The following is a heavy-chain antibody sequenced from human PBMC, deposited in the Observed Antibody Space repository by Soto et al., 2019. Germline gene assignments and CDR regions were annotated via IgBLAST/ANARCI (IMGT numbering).Heavy chain of an antibody. Sequence: GGSLSLSCAASGFTFSSYSMNWVRQAPGKGLEWVSSISSSSSYIYYADSVKGRYTSARDNAKNSLYLQMISLRAEDPAVYYVSRVRYTVTTDYWGQGTLVTVSS. V-gene: IGHV3-21*01. CDR3: SRVRYTVTTDY. D-gene: IGHD4-17*01. CDR2: ISSSSSYI. CDR1: GFTFSSYS. J-gene: IGHJ4*02.